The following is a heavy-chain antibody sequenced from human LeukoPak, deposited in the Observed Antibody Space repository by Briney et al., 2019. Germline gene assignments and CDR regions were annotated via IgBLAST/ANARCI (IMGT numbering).Heavy chain of an antibody. CDR2: ISSSSNII. CDR1: GFGFNTYS. V-gene: IGHV3-48*01. J-gene: IGHJ4*02. CDR3: ARDLYPGY. D-gene: IGHD3-10*01. Sequence: PGGSLRLSCAASGFGFNTYSMTWVRQAPGKGLEWVSYISSSSNIIHYTDSVKGRFTISRDNAKNSLYLQMNSLRVEDTAVYYCARDLYPGYWGQGTLVIVSS.